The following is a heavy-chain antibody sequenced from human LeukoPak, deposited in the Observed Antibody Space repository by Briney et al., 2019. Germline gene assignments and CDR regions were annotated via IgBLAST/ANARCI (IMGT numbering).Heavy chain of an antibody. CDR2: ISGSGAST. CDR1: GFTFSSYA. Sequence: QPGGSLRLSCAASGFTFSSYAMSWVRQAPGKGLEWVSAISGSGASTFYADSVKGRFTISRDKSNNTLYLQMNSLRAEDTAVYYCAKDYAYYYGSGIGGFDYWGQGTLVTVSS. CDR3: AKDYAYYYGSGIGGFDY. J-gene: IGHJ4*02. D-gene: IGHD3-10*01. V-gene: IGHV3-23*01.